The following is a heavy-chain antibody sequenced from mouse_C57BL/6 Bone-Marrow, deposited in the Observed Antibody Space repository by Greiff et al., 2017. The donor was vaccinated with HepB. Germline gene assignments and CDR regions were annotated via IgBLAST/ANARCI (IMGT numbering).Heavy chain of an antibody. J-gene: IGHJ1*03. CDR1: GFTFSSYG. Sequence: EVKVVESGGDLVKPGGSLKLSCAASGFTFSSYGMSWVRQTPDKRLEWVATISSGGSYTYYPDSVKGRFTISRDNAKNTLYLQMSSLKSEDTAMYYCARRGLLGPYWYFDVWGTGTTVTVSS. CDR2: ISSGGSYT. D-gene: IGHD2-3*01. V-gene: IGHV5-6*02. CDR3: ARRGLLGPYWYFDV.